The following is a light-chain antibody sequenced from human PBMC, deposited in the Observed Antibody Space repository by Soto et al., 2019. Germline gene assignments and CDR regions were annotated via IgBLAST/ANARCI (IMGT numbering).Light chain of an antibody. CDR1: QDISNY. V-gene: IGKV1-27*01. J-gene: IGKJ1*01. CDR3: QNYNSVPRT. Sequence: DIHMTQSPSSLSASVGDRVTITCRASQDISNYLAWYQQKPGKVPKLLIYATSTLPSGVPSRFSGSGSGTDFTLTISSLQPEDVATYFCQNYNSVPRTFGQGTRVEIK. CDR2: ATS.